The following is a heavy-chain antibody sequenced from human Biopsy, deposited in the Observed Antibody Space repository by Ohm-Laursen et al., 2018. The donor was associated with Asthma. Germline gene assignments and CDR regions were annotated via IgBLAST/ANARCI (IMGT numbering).Heavy chain of an antibody. CDR1: GFTFSSYG. V-gene: IGHV3-48*02. D-gene: IGHD4-17*01. Sequence: SLRLSCTASGFTFSSYGMHWVRQAPGKGLEWVSYISSSGSTIYYADSVKGRFTISRDNAKNSLYLQMNSLRDEDTAVYYCARPRWGPYGYWGQGTLVTVSS. CDR3: ARPRWGPYGY. CDR2: ISSSGSTI. J-gene: IGHJ4*02.